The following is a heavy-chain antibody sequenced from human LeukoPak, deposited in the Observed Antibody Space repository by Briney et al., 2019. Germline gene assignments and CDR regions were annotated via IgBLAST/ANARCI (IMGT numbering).Heavy chain of an antibody. J-gene: IGHJ4*02. CDR2: INHSGSA. CDR3: ARGTDYYGSGSPGPFDY. V-gene: IGHV4-39*07. D-gene: IGHD3-10*01. CDR1: GGSVSRSSYY. Sequence: SETLSLTCTVSGGSVSRSSYYWGWIRQPPGKGLEWIGEINHSGSANYNPSLKSRVTISVDTSKIQFSLKLSSVTAADTAVYYCARGTDYYGSGSPGPFDYWGQGTLVTVSS.